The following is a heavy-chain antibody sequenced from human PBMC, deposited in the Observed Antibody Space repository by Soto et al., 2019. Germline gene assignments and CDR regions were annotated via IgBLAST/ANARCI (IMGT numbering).Heavy chain of an antibody. CDR1: GGTFSSYA. CDR3: ARGLGYCSGGSCYALYYYYGMDV. CDR2: IIPIFGTA. D-gene: IGHD2-15*01. V-gene: IGHV1-69*13. J-gene: IGHJ6*02. Sequence: SVKVSCKASGGTFSSYAISWVRQAPGQGLEWMGGIIPIFGTANYAQKFQGRVTITADESTSTAYMELSSLRSEDTAVYYCARGLGYCSGGSCYALYYYYGMDVWGQGTTVTVSS.